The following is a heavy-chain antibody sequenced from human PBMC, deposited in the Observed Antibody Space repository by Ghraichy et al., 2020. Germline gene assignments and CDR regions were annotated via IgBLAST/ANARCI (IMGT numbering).Heavy chain of an antibody. CDR3: ARVLVGYNVDY. Sequence: GGSLRLSCAASGFTVSSNYMSWVRQAPGKGLEWVSVIYSGGSTYYADSVKGRFTIYRDNSKNTLYLQMNSLRAEDTAVYYCARVLVGYNVDYWGQGTLVIVSS. V-gene: IGHV3-53*01. CDR2: IYSGGST. D-gene: IGHD2-8*02. CDR1: GFTVSSNY. J-gene: IGHJ4*02.